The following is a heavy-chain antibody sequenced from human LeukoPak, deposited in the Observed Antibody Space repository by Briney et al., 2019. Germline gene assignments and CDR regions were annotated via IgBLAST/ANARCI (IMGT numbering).Heavy chain of an antibody. J-gene: IGHJ4*02. CDR1: GFTLSSYG. Sequence: PGRSLRLSCAASGFTLSSYGMHWVRQAPGKGLEWVAVISYDGSNKYYADSVKGRFTISRDNSKNTLYLQMNSLRAEDTAVYYCAKAPGGVAAELDYWGQGTLVTVSS. CDR2: ISYDGSNK. V-gene: IGHV3-30*18. CDR3: AKAPGGVAAELDY. D-gene: IGHD6-13*01.